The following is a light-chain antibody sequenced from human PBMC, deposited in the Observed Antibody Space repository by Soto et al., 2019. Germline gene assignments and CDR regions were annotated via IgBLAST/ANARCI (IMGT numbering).Light chain of an antibody. CDR3: GTWERDTHV. J-gene: IGLJ6*01. Sequence: QPVLTQSSSASASLGSSVKLTCTLSSGHSSYIIAWHQQQPGKAPRYLMKLEGSGSYNKGSGVPDRFSGSSYGADRDRTISILQSEDEPDYYGGTWERDTHVFGRGTKLTVL. V-gene: IGLV4-60*03. CDR1: SGHSSYI. CDR2: LEGSGSY.